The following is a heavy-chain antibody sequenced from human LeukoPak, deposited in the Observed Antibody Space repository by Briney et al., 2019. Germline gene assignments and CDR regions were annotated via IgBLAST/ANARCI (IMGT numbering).Heavy chain of an antibody. J-gene: IGHJ4*02. CDR2: ISSSGDTT. Sequence: GGSLRLSCAASGFTFSSYAMSWVRQAPGKGLEWVSAISSSGDTTYYADSVKGRFTISRDNSKNTLYLQMNSLRAEDTAVYYCAKIYLRGVIIMGDYFDYWGQGTLVTVSS. CDR3: AKIYLRGVIIMGDYFDY. D-gene: IGHD3-10*01. V-gene: IGHV3-23*01. CDR1: GFTFSSYA.